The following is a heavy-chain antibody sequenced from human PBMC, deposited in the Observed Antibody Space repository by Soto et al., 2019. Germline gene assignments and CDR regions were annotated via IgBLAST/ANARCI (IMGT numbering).Heavy chain of an antibody. CDR2: INHSGST. J-gene: IGHJ4*02. Sequence: QVQLQQWGAGLLKPSETLSLTCAVYGGSFSGYYWSWIRQPPGKGLEWIGEINHSGSTNYNPSLKSRVTRSVDTSKNQVALKLSSVTAADTAVYYCASLTRGARDYWGQGTLVTVSS. CDR1: GGSFSGYY. V-gene: IGHV4-34*01. CDR3: ASLTRGARDY. D-gene: IGHD7-27*01.